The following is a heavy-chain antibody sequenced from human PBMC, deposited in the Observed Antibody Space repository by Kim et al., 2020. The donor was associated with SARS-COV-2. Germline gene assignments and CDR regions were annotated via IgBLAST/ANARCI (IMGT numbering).Heavy chain of an antibody. CDR3: ARHVSGTWNSFDP. Sequence: GESLKISCKGSGYSFTSYWIAWVRQMPGKGLEWMGIIYPGDSDTRYSPSFQGQVTISADKSINTAYLQWTSLKASDTAMYYCARHVSGTWNSFDPWGQGTLVTVSS. CDR2: IYPGDSDT. V-gene: IGHV5-51*01. J-gene: IGHJ5*02. D-gene: IGHD6-25*01. CDR1: GYSFTSYW.